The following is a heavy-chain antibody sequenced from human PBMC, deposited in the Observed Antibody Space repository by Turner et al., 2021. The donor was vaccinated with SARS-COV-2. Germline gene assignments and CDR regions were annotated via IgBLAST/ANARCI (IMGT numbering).Heavy chain of an antibody. Sequence: EVQLVESGGGLVQPGGSLSLSCAASGFTVSSYWMHWVRQAPGRGRVWVSRIKSDGSSTSYADYVKGRFTSSRDNAKNTLYLQRNSMRAEDTAVYYCARDQIAATHAFDIWGQGTMVTVSS. CDR2: IKSDGSST. V-gene: IGHV3-74*01. D-gene: IGHD6-13*01. J-gene: IGHJ3*02. CDR3: ARDQIAATHAFDI. CDR1: GFTVSSYW.